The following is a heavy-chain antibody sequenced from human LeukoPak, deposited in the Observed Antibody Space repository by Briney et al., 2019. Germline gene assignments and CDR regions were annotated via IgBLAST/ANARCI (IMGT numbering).Heavy chain of an antibody. Sequence: GGSLRLSCAASGYTFSSYGMHWVRQAPGKGLEWVAVIWYDGSNKYYADSVKGRFTISRDNSKNTLYLQMNSLRAEDTAVYYCARDGHSSGWYYFDYWGQGTLVTVSS. V-gene: IGHV3-33*01. D-gene: IGHD6-19*01. CDR3: ARDGHSSGWYYFDY. J-gene: IGHJ4*02. CDR2: IWYDGSNK. CDR1: GYTFSSYG.